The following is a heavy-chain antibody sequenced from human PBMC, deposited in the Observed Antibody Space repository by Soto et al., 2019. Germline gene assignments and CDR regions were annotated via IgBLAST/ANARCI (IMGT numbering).Heavy chain of an antibody. Sequence: QITLKESGPTLVRPPQTLTLTCTFSGFSLTSGVGVGWIRQPPGKALEWLALIYWDDDKRYSPSLKNRLTITKDTSKNQVVLTITNVGTVDTATYFCAHIDPEIVTVGGHGGFDYWGQGTLVTVSS. CDR3: AHIDPEIVTVGGHGGFDY. V-gene: IGHV2-5*02. CDR1: GFSLTSGVG. D-gene: IGHD5-12*01. CDR2: IYWDDDK. J-gene: IGHJ4*02.